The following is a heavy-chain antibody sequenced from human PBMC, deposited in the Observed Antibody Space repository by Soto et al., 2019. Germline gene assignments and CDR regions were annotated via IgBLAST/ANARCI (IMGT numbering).Heavy chain of an antibody. J-gene: IGHJ6*02. CDR2: INHSGST. V-gene: IGHV4-34*01. D-gene: IGHD6-19*01. CDR3: ARGAPRYSSGWFRYYSYDCMDV. CDR1: RESLSGYY. Sequence: SETLYLTSAVYRESLSGYYRSWIRHPHKKELEWIGEINHSGSTNYNPSLKSGVTIPVDTSKNQFSLKLSAVTAADTAVYYCARGAPRYSSGWFRYYSYDCMDVRGQGTTGTVSS.